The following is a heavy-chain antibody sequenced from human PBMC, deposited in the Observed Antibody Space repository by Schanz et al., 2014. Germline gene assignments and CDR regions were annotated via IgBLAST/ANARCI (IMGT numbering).Heavy chain of an antibody. V-gene: IGHV4-34*01. Sequence: QLVGSGGGFVQPGGSLGLSCVVSGFTVSSDHMSWIRQPPGKGLEWIAEINHGGSTNYNPSLKSRVTISVDTSKNQFSLKLRSVTAADTAVYYCARAARRTRVVPLYFDYWGQGTLVTVSS. D-gene: IGHD2-2*01. J-gene: IGHJ4*02. CDR3: ARAARRTRVVPLYFDY. CDR2: INHGGST. CDR1: GFTVSSDH.